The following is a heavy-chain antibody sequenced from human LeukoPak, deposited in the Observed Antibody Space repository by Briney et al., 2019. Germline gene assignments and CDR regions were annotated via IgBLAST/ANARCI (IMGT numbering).Heavy chain of an antibody. D-gene: IGHD6-13*01. CDR1: GVTVSNDY. Sequence: GGSLRLSCAASGVTVSNDYMIWVRQAPGKGLQWVSVIYRGGSTYHADSVKGRFTIPRDDSKNTVFLQMNNLRADDTAVYYCAMLGPNSSSWYPMDYWGQGTLVTVSS. CDR3: AMLGPNSSSWYPMDY. V-gene: IGHV3-66*01. CDR2: IYRGGST. J-gene: IGHJ4*02.